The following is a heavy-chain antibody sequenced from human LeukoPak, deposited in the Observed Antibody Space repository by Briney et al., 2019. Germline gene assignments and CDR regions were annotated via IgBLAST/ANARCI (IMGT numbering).Heavy chain of an antibody. D-gene: IGHD6-19*01. CDR3: ARHSSWFRHFDS. J-gene: IGHJ4*02. CDR2: MYTSGST. V-gene: IGHV4-4*09. Sequence: SETLSLTCTVSGDSMSGFFWSWIRQPPGKGLEWIGYMYTSGSTNYNPSLKSRVTISEDTSKNQYSLKLSSVTAADTAVYYCARHSSWFRHFDSWGQGTLVTVSS. CDR1: GDSMSGFF.